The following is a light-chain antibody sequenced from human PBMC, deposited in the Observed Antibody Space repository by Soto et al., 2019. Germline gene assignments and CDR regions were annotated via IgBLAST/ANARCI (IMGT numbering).Light chain of an antibody. CDR2: EGS. V-gene: IGLV2-23*01. Sequence: QSAPTQPASVSGSPGQSITISCTGTSSDVGSYNLVSWYQQHPGKAPKLMIYEGSKRPSGVSNRFSGSKSGNTASLTISGLQAEDEADYYCCSYAGSSFYVFGTGTKLTVL. CDR3: CSYAGSSFYV. J-gene: IGLJ1*01. CDR1: SSDVGSYNL.